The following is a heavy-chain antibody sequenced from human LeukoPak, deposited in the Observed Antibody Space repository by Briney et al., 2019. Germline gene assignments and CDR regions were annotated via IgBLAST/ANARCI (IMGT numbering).Heavy chain of an antibody. V-gene: IGHV4-59*08. Sequence: SETLSLTCTVSGGSISSYYWSWIRQPPGKGLEWIGYIYYSGSTNYNPSLKSRVTISVDTSKKQFSLKLSSVIAADTAVYYCARRSLVRTVGYYYGMDVWGQGTTVTVSS. CDR2: IYYSGST. D-gene: IGHD1-26*01. CDR3: ARRSLVRTVGYYYGMDV. J-gene: IGHJ6*02. CDR1: GGSISSYY.